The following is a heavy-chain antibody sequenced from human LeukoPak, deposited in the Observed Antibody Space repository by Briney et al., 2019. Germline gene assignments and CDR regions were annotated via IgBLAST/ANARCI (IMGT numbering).Heavy chain of an antibody. D-gene: IGHD1-1*01. Sequence: GGSLRLSCAASGFTFSSYAMSWVRQAPGKGLEWVSAISGSGGSTYYADSVEGRFSISRENSKRTLYLQMNSLRAEDTAIYYCAKAGSRQLEDYWGQGTLVTISS. CDR1: GFTFSSYA. CDR3: AKAGSRQLEDY. CDR2: ISGSGGST. J-gene: IGHJ4*02. V-gene: IGHV3-23*01.